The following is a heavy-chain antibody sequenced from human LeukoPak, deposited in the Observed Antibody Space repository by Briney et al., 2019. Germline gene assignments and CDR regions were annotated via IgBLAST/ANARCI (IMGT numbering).Heavy chain of an antibody. J-gene: IGHJ4*02. CDR2: ISGSGGST. D-gene: IGHD3-22*01. Sequence: PGGSLRLSCAASGFTFSSYSMHWVRQAPGKGLEWVSAISGSGGSTYYADSVKGRFTISRDNSKNTLYLQMNSLRAEDTAVYYCAKASRLGYCPFDYWGQGTLVTVS. CDR1: GFTFSSYS. V-gene: IGHV3-23*01. CDR3: AKASRLGYCPFDY.